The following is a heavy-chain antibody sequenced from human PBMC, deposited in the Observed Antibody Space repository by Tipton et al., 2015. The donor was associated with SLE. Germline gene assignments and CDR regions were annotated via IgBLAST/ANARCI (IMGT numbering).Heavy chain of an antibody. J-gene: IGHJ3*01. D-gene: IGHD3-9*01. CDR3: VKDRGFDVEGAFDF. CDR1: GFTFSSYG. CDR2: IRYDGSNK. Sequence: GSLRLSCAASGFTFSSYGMHWVRQAPGKGLEWVAFIRYDGSNKYYADSVKGRFTSSRDNSKNTLYLQMNSLRVEDTAVYYCVKDRGFDVEGAFDFWGQGTMVTVSS. V-gene: IGHV3-30*02.